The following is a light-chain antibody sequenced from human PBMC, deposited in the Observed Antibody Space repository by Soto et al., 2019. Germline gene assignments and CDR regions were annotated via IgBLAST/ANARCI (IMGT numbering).Light chain of an antibody. Sequence: EIVLTQSPGTLSLSPGERATLSCRASQSVSSSYLAWYQQKPGQAPRLLIYGASSRATSIPDRFSGSGSGTAFTLTISRLEPEDFAVYFCQHYGNSPPFTFGQGTKVEIK. J-gene: IGKJ2*01. V-gene: IGKV3-20*01. CDR3: QHYGNSPPFT. CDR1: QSVSSSY. CDR2: GAS.